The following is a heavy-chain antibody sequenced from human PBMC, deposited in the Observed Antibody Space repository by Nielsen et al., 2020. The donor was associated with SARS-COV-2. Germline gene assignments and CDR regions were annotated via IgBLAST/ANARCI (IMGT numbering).Heavy chain of an antibody. CDR3: TTRTFYLDY. CDR2: IGTSGGNS. Sequence: GGSLRLSCEASGITYINYGMSWVRQAPGKGLEWVSSIGTSGGNSYYSDSVKGRFTISRDISKNTLFLQMESLRAEDTALYYCTTRTFYLDYWGPLTLVTVSS. D-gene: IGHD1-1*01. V-gene: IGHV3-23*01. J-gene: IGHJ4*01. CDR1: GITYINYG.